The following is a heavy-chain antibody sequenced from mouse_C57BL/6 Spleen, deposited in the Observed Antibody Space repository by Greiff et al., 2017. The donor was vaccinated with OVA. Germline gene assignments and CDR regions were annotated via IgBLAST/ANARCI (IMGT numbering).Heavy chain of an antibody. J-gene: IGHJ2*01. CDR1: GYTFTDYY. CDR2: IYPGSGNT. V-gene: IGHV1-76*01. Sequence: VKVVESGAELVRPGASVKLSCKASGYTFTDYYINWVKQRPGQGLEWIARIYPGSGNTYYNEKFKGKATLTAEKSSSTAYMQLSSLTSEDSAVYFCARSRTTYFDYWGQGTTLTVSS. CDR3: ARSRTTYFDY.